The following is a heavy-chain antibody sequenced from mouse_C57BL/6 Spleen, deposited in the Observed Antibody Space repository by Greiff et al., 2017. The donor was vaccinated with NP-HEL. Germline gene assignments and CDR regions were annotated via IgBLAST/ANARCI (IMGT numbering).Heavy chain of an antibody. Sequence: VQLQQSGPVLVKPGASVKMSCKASGYTFTDYYMNWVKQSHGKSLEWIGVINPYNGGTSYNQKFKGKATLTVDKSSSTAYMELNSLTSEYSAVYYCAREGYYGSSPFDYWGQGTTLTVSS. CDR3: AREGYYGSSPFDY. CDR1: GYTFTDYY. D-gene: IGHD1-1*01. J-gene: IGHJ2*01. CDR2: INPYNGGT. V-gene: IGHV1-19*01.